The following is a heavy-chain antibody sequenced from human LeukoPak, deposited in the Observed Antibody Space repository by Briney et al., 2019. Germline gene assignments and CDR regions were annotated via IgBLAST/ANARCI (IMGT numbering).Heavy chain of an antibody. CDR3: ARDLSHRYYHSTGYAFDY. Sequence: GGSLRLSCAASGFTFSDYNMRWIRQAPGKGLEWVSSISRSGSTKYYADSVKGRFTISRDNAKNSLFLQMNSLRAEDTAVYYCARDLSHRYYHSTGYAFDYWGQGTLVTVSS. CDR1: GFTFSDYN. V-gene: IGHV3-11*01. CDR2: ISRSGSTK. J-gene: IGHJ4*02. D-gene: IGHD3-22*01.